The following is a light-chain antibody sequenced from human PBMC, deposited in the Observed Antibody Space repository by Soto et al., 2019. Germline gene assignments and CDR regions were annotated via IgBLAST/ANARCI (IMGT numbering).Light chain of an antibody. CDR1: QGIGDT. V-gene: IGKV3-11*01. CDR2: GAS. CDR3: QQRSNWPPIT. Sequence: EVVMTQSPATRSVSAAERFTLSCIANQGIGDTLAWYQHKPGQAPRLLIYGASTRATGISARFSGSGSGTDFTLTISSLEPEDFAVYYCQQRSNWPPITFGQGTRLEIK. J-gene: IGKJ5*01.